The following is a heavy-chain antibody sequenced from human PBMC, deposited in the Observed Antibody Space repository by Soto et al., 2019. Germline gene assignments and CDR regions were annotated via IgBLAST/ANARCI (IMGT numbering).Heavy chain of an antibody. CDR2: ISGSGGST. V-gene: IGHV3-23*01. D-gene: IGHD7-27*01. CDR3: AKEVSLGSTVDLGY. J-gene: IGHJ4*02. CDR1: GFTFSIFA. Sequence: EVQLLESGGDLVQPGGSLRLSCAASGFTFSIFAMSWVRQSPGKGLEWVSTISGSGGSTYYADAVKRRFSISRDNSMGTLYLQMKSLRVEDTAIYYCAKEVSLGSTVDLGYWGQGTLVTVSS.